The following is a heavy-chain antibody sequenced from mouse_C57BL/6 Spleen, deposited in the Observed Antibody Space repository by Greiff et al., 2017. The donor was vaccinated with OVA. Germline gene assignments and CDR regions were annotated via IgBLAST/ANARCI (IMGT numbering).Heavy chain of an antibody. J-gene: IGHJ4*01. D-gene: IGHD1-1*01. CDR2: IDPSDSYT. CDR1: GYTFTSYW. Sequence: QVQLQQPGAELVKPGASVKLSCKASGYTFTSYWMQWVKQRPGQGLEWIGEIDPSDSYTNYNQKFKGKATLTVDTSSSAAYMQLSSLTSEDSAVYYCARGGTTVENAMEYWGQGTSVTVSS. CDR3: ARGGTTVENAMEY. V-gene: IGHV1-50*01.